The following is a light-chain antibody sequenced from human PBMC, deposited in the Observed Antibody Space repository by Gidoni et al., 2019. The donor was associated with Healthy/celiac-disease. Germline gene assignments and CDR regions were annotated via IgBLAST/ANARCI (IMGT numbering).Light chain of an antibody. Sequence: DIQMTQSPSTLSASVGDRVTATCRAHPSIGTRLAWYQQKPGKAPQLLLYDASSLQSGVPSRFSGNGSGTEFTLTITSLHPDDFATYYCQEYFSYSWYTFGQGTKLEIK. V-gene: IGKV1-5*01. CDR1: PSIGTR. CDR3: QEYFSYSWYT. J-gene: IGKJ2*01. CDR2: DAS.